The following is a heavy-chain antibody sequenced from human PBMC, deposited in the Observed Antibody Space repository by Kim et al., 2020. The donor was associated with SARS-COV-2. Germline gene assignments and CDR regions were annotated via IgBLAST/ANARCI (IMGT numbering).Heavy chain of an antibody. V-gene: IGHV4-61*01. Sequence: SETLSLTCTVSGGSVSSGSYYWSWIRQPPGKGLEWIGYIYYSGSTNYNPSLKSRVTISVDTSKNQFSLKLSSVTAADTAVYYCARETIAGRGYSGYDLYFFDYWGQGTLVTVSS. CDR2: IYYSGST. CDR1: GGSVSSGSYY. D-gene: IGHD5-12*01. CDR3: ARETIAGRGYSGYDLYFFDY. J-gene: IGHJ4*02.